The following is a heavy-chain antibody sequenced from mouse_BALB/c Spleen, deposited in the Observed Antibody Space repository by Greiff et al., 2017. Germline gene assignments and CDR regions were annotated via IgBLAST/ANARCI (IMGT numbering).Heavy chain of an antibody. J-gene: IGHJ2*01. Sequence: VQLQQSGAELVRSGASVKLSCTASGFNIKDYYMHWVKQRPEQGLEWIGWIDPENGDTEYAPKFQGKATMTADTSSNTAYLQLSSLTSEDTAVYYCNALGGNYYWGQGTTLTVSS. CDR2: IDPENGDT. CDR1: GFNIKDYY. V-gene: IGHV14-4*02. D-gene: IGHD2-1*01. CDR3: NALGGNYY.